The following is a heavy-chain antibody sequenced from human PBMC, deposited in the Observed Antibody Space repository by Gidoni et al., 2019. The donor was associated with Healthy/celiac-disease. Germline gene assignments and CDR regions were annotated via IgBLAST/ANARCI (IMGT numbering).Heavy chain of an antibody. V-gene: IGHV3-11*01. CDR1: GFTFSDYY. D-gene: IGHD6-13*01. J-gene: IGHJ6*02. CDR3: ARAEKQQPSSHYYYGMDV. CDR2: ISSRGSTI. Sequence: QVQLVESGGGLVKPGGSLRLSCAASGFTFSDYYMSWIRQAPGKGREWVSYISSRGSTIYYADSVKGRFTISRENAKNSLYLQMNSLRAEDTAVYYCARAEKQQPSSHYYYGMDVWGQGTTVTVSS.